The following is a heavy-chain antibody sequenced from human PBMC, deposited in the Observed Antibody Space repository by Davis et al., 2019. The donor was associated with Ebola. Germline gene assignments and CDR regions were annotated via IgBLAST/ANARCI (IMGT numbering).Heavy chain of an antibody. CDR3: AKDTPNIWFDV. J-gene: IGHJ3*01. Sequence: GESLKIPCAASGFIFSSYVMSWVRQAPGKGLEWVSTFGTSGDTFYADSVKGRFTISRDNSKNTLYLQMNGLRVDDTAIYYCAKDTPNIWFDVWGQGTMVAVSS. CDR1: GFIFSSYV. D-gene: IGHD2-15*01. V-gene: IGHV3-23*01. CDR2: FGTSGDT.